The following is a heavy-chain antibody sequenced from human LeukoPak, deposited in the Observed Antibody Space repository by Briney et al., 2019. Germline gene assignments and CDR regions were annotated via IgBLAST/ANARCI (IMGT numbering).Heavy chain of an antibody. Sequence: PGGSLRLSCAASGFTFSSYAMHWVRQAPGKGLEWVAVISYDGSNKYYADSVKGRFTISRDNSKNTLYLQMNSLRAEDTAVYYCARESFYCSSTSCYSSAFDIWGQGTMVTVSS. CDR1: GFTFSSYA. V-gene: IGHV3-30-3*01. CDR3: ARESFYCSSTSCYSSAFDI. CDR2: ISYDGSNK. J-gene: IGHJ3*02. D-gene: IGHD2-2*02.